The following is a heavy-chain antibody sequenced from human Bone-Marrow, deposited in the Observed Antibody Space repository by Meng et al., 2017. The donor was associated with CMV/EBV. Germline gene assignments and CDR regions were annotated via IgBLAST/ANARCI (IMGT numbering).Heavy chain of an antibody. V-gene: IGHV4-38-2*02. Sequence: GSLRLSCTVSGYSISSGYYWSWVRQPPGKGLEWIATTYHSGSIYYNPSLASRVAISVDTSKNEIYLDLSSVTAADTAVYYCARRYHSNRAAGGMDVWGQGTTVTVSS. CDR3: ARRYHSNRAAGGMDV. CDR2: TYHSGSI. J-gene: IGHJ6*02. D-gene: IGHD6-13*01. CDR1: GYSISSGYY.